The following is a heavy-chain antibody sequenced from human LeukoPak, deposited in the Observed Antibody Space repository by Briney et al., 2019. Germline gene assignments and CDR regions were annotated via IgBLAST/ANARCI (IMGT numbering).Heavy chain of an antibody. CDR1: GFTFSSYA. D-gene: IGHD6-19*01. CDR3: AKDLRSVAGFDY. CDR2: ISCSGGST. J-gene: IGHJ4*02. Sequence: GGSLRLSCTASGFTFSSYAMSWVRQAPGKGLEWVSAISCSGGSTYYADSVKGRFTISRDNSKNTLYLQMNSLRAEDTAVYYCAKDLRSVAGFDYWGQGTLVTVSS. V-gene: IGHV3-23*01.